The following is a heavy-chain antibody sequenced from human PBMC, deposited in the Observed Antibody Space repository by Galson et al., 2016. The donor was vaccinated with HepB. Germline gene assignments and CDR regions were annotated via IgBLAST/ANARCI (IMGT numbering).Heavy chain of an antibody. V-gene: IGHV1-58*01. CDR3: AAEEVEVIDTRGDYYHN. CDR1: GFTFSSSA. CDR2: IVVGSGDT. Sequence: SVKVSCKASGFTFSSSAVQWVRKPRGQRLEWIGWIVVGSGDTNYAQKFQERVTITRDMSTSTAYMGLSSLSSEDTAVYYCAAEEVEVIDTRGDYYHNWGQGTLVTVSA. J-gene: IGHJ4*02. D-gene: IGHD3-22*01.